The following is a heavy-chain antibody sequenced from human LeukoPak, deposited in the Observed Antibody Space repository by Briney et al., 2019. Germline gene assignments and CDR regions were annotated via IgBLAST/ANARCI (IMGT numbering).Heavy chain of an antibody. Sequence: GGSLRLSCAASGFTFSSYAMSWVRQAPGKGLEWVSIIYSAGNTYYAESVKGRFTISRDNSKNTLNLQMNSLRAEDTAVYYCARDLLGFDAFDIWGQGTMVTVSS. CDR1: GFTFSSYA. CDR2: IYSAGNT. J-gene: IGHJ3*02. CDR3: ARDLLGFDAFDI. D-gene: IGHD2-15*01. V-gene: IGHV3-66*01.